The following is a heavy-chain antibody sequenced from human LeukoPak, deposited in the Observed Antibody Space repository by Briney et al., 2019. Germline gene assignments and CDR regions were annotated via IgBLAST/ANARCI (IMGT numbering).Heavy chain of an antibody. V-gene: IGHV4-31*03. CDR1: GGSISSSSYY. CDR2: IYYSGST. J-gene: IGHJ4*02. D-gene: IGHD5-24*01. Sequence: SETLSLTCTVSGGSISSSSYYWGWIRQPPGKGLEWIGYIYYSGSTYYNPSLKSRVTISVDTSKNQFSLKLSSVTAADTAVYYCAKLTSVHRAFDYWGQGTLVTVSS. CDR3: AKLTSVHRAFDY.